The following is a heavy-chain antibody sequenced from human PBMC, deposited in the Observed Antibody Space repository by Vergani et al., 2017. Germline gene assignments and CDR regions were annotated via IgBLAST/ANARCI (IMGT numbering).Heavy chain of an antibody. J-gene: IGHJ4*02. Sequence: QVQLVQSGAEVKKPGASVKVSCKASGYTFTGYYMHWVRQAPGQGLEWMGWINPNSGGTNYAQKFQGRVTMTRDTSISTAYMELSRLRSDDTAVYYCARDGHRKSMVTRPIDYWGQGTLVTVSS. CDR1: GYTFTGYY. CDR2: INPNSGGT. CDR3: ARDGHRKSMVTRPIDY. D-gene: IGHD2-21*02. V-gene: IGHV1-2*02.